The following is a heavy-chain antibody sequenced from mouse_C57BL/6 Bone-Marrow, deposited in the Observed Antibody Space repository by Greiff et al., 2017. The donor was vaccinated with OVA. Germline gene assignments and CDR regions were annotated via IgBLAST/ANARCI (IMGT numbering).Heavy chain of an antibody. J-gene: IGHJ1*03. V-gene: IGHV1-55*01. D-gene: IGHD1-1*01. Sequence: VQRVESGAELVKPGASVKMSCKASGYTFTSYWITWVKQRPGQGLEWIGDIYPGSGSTNYNEKFKSKATLTVDTSSSTAYMQLSSLTSEDSAVYYGARETTVAGFDVWGTGTTVTVSS. CDR2: IYPGSGST. CDR3: ARETTVAGFDV. CDR1: GYTFTSYW.